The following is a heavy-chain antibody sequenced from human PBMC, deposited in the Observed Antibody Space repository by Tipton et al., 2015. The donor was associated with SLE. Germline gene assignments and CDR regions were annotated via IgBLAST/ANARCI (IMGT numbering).Heavy chain of an antibody. V-gene: IGHV4-39*07. CDR2: IYSRGNK. Sequence: TLSLTCTVSGGSISDSTYYWGWIRQSPGKGLEWIGSIYSRGNKFYNPTLMSRVTILLDTSKNQFSLSLSSVNAADTAVYYCARGYSGSYLGLDEYFQHWGQGTLVTVSS. CDR3: ARGYSGSYLGLDEYFQH. D-gene: IGHD1-26*01. CDR1: GGSISDSTYY. J-gene: IGHJ1*01.